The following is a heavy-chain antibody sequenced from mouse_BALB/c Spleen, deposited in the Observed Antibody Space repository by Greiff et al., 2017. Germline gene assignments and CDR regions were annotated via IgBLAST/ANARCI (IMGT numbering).Heavy chain of an antibody. D-gene: IGHD2-3*01. Sequence: EVKLVESGGGLVQPGGSLKLSCAASGFTFSSYTMSWVRQTPEKRLEWVAYISNGGGSTYYPDTVKGRFTISRDNAKNTLYLQMSSLKSEDTAMYYCARHDGQYAMDYWGQGTSVTVSS. V-gene: IGHV5-12-2*01. CDR2: ISNGGGST. CDR1: GFTFSSYT. CDR3: ARHDGQYAMDY. J-gene: IGHJ4*01.